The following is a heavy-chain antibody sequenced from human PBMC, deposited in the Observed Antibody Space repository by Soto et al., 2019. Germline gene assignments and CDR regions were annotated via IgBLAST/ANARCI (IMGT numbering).Heavy chain of an antibody. CDR2: ISSGSNYT. V-gene: IGHV3-21*06. Sequence: EVQLVESGGGLVKPGGSLRLSCVVSGFTFSSYSMIWVRQAPGKGLEWVSSISSGSNYTYYADSVKGRFTISRDNAKNSVYLQMNSLRAEDTALYYCARDFKESQYYYYCMDVWGKGTTVTVSS. D-gene: IGHD3-10*01. CDR1: GFTFSSYS. CDR3: ARDFKESQYYYYCMDV. J-gene: IGHJ6*03.